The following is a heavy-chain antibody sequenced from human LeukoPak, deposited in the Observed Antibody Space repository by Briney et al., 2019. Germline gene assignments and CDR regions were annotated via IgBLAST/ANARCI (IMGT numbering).Heavy chain of an antibody. Sequence: GGSLRLSCAASGFTFSSYAMSWVRQAPGKGLEWVSAISGSGGSTYYADSVKGRFTISRDNSKNTLYLQMDSLRAEDTAVYYCARGYSNWYFNLWGRGTLVTVSS. CDR3: ARGYSNWYFNL. D-gene: IGHD2-15*01. CDR1: GFTFSSYA. J-gene: IGHJ2*01. CDR2: ISGSGGST. V-gene: IGHV3-23*01.